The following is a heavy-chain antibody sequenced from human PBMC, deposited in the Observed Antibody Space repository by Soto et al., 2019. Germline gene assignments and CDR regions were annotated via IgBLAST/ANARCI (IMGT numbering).Heavy chain of an antibody. V-gene: IGHV5-51*01. J-gene: IGHJ6*02. D-gene: IGHD5-18*01. CDR3: AISDTAMGSGPYGMDV. CDR1: GYSFTSYW. CDR2: IYPGDSDT. Sequence: PGESLKISCKGSGYSFTSYWIGWVRQIPGKGLEWMGIIYPGDSDTRYSPSFQGQVTISADKSISTAYLQRSSLKASDTAMYYCAISDTAMGSGPYGMDVWGQGTTVTVSS.